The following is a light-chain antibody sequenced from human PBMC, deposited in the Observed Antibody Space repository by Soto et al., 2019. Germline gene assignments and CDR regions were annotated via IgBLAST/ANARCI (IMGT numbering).Light chain of an antibody. CDR2: WAS. CDR3: QQYYSTPPT. J-gene: IGKJ1*01. Sequence: DIVMTQSPDSLAVSLGERATINCKSSQNVLYNSNNKKYLAWYQQKPGQPPKLLIYWASTRESGVPDRFSGNGSGTDFTLTISSLQAEDVAIYYCQQYYSTPPTFGHGTKVEIK. CDR1: QNVLYNSNNKKY. V-gene: IGKV4-1*01.